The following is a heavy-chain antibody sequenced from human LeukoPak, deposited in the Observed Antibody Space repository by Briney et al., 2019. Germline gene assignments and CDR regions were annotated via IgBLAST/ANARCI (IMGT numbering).Heavy chain of an antibody. CDR2: ISYDGSNK. V-gene: IGHV3-30-3*01. CDR3: ARGRTTVVTLGGY. Sequence: GGSLRLSCAASGFTFSSYAMHWVRQAPGKGLEWVAVISYDGSNKYYADSVKGRFTISRDNSKNTLYLQMNSLRADDTAVYYCARGRTTVVTLGGYWGQGTLVTVSS. J-gene: IGHJ4*02. CDR1: GFTFSSYA. D-gene: IGHD4-23*01.